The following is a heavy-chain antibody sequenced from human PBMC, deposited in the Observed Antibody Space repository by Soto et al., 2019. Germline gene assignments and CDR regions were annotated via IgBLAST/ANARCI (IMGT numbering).Heavy chain of an antibody. Sequence: GGSLRLLYAASGFTFSNYAMNLVRQAPGKGLEWVSGISGSGGSTYYADSVKGRFTISRDNSKNTLYLEMNSLRAEDTAVYYCTKAPKAAATNNWFDPWGQGTLVTVSS. J-gene: IGHJ5*02. V-gene: IGHV3-23*01. D-gene: IGHD6-13*01. CDR2: ISGSGGST. CDR3: TKAPKAAATNNWFDP. CDR1: GFTFSNYA.